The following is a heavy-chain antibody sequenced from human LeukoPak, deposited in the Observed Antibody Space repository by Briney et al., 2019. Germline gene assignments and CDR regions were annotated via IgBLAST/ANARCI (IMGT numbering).Heavy chain of an antibody. CDR3: ARDCSGGSCYGAFDI. V-gene: IGHV4-30-4*08. Sequence: SETLSLTCTVSGGSISSSSYYWDWIRQPPGKGLEWIGYIYDSGSTYYNPSLKSRITISVDTSENRFSLKLSSVTATDTAVYYCARDCSGGSCYGAFDIWGQGTMVTVSS. J-gene: IGHJ3*02. CDR1: GGSISSSSYY. CDR2: IYDSGST. D-gene: IGHD2-15*01.